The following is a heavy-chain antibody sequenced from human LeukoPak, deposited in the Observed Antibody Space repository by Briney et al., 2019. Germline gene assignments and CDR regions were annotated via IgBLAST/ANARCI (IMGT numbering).Heavy chain of an antibody. J-gene: IGHJ4*02. D-gene: IGHD4-23*01. CDR3: ARDPTTVVTNFDY. CDR1: GYTFTGYY. V-gene: IGHV1-2*02. Sequence: ASVKVSCKASGYTFTGYYMHWVRQAPGQGLEWMGWINPNSGGTNYAQKFQGRVTMTRDTSISTAYMELSSLRSEDTAVYYCARDPTTVVTNFDYWGQGTLVTVSS. CDR2: INPNSGGT.